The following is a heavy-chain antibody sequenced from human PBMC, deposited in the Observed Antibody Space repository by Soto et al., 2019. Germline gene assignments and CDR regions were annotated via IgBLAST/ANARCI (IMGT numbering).Heavy chain of an antibody. Sequence: SETLSLTCTVSGASISSAAYYWSWIRQRPGEGLEWIGFISYSGYTFQNPSLKSRLLLSVATSKNQFSLELSFVTAADTAVYYCARGPTPSWSSYRFSYFDSWGPGSLVTVPQ. CDR1: GASISSAAYY. J-gene: IGHJ4*01. CDR2: ISYSGYT. CDR3: ARGPTPSWSSYRFSYFDS. D-gene: IGHD3-16*02. V-gene: IGHV4-31*03.